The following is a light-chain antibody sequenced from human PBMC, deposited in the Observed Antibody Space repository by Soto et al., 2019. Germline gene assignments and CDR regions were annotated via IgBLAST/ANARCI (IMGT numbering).Light chain of an antibody. Sequence: QSVLTQPASVAGSPGQSITISCTGASSDVGAYNYVSWYQHHPGKAPKLMIYEVSTRPSGVSNRFYGSKSGNTASLTISGLQAEDEADYHCSSYTSSSTLEVFGPGTKVTVL. CDR2: EVS. CDR3: SSYTSSSTLEV. CDR1: SSDVGAYNY. J-gene: IGLJ1*01. V-gene: IGLV2-14*01.